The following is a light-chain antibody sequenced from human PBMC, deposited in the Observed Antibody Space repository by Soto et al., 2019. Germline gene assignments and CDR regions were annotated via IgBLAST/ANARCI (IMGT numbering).Light chain of an antibody. CDR3: QQYNNWPIT. V-gene: IGKV3-15*01. CDR1: QNILSN. CDR2: GAS. Sequence: IVMTQSPPTLSFSPGERATLSCRASQNILSNLAWYQQKPGQAPRLLIYGASTRATGIPARFSGSGSGTEFTLTISSLQSEDFEIYYCQQYNNWPITFGQGTRLEIK. J-gene: IGKJ5*01.